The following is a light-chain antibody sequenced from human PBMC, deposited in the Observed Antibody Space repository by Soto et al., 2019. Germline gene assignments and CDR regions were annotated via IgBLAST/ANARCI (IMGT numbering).Light chain of an antibody. CDR1: SSNIGAGYD. V-gene: IGLV1-40*01. CDR2: GNN. Sequence: QSVLTQPPSVSGAPGQRVTISCTEGSSNIGAGYDVQWYQQLPGTAPRLLIYGNNNRPSGVPERFSGSNSGTSASLAISGLQADDELDYYCQSYDTGLGGYVFGTGTKLTVL. CDR3: QSYDTGLGGYV. J-gene: IGLJ1*01.